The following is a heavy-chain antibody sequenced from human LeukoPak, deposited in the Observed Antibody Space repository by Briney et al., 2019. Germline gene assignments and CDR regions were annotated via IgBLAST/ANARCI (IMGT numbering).Heavy chain of an antibody. CDR3: ARLGDYYDSSGYFDAFDI. Sequence: PSETLSLTCTVSGGSISSSSYHWGWIRQPPGKGLEWIGTIYYGGSTYYNPSLKSRVTISVDTSKKQFSLKLTSVTAADAAVYYCARLGDYYDSSGYFDAFDIWGEGSMATVFS. J-gene: IGHJ3*02. D-gene: IGHD3-22*01. V-gene: IGHV4-39*01. CDR2: IYYGGST. CDR1: GGSISSSSYH.